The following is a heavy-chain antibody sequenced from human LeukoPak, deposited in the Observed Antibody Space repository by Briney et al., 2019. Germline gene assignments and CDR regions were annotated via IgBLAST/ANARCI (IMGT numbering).Heavy chain of an antibody. V-gene: IGHV3-21*01. D-gene: IGHD1-14*01. Sequence: GGSPRLSCAASGFTFSSYSMNWVRQAPGKGLEWVSSISSSSSYIYYADSVKGRFTISRDNAKNSLYLQMNSLRAEDTAVYYCARELDTEEFDYWGQGTLVTVSS. CDR2: ISSSSSYI. CDR1: GFTFSSYS. J-gene: IGHJ4*02. CDR3: ARELDTEEFDY.